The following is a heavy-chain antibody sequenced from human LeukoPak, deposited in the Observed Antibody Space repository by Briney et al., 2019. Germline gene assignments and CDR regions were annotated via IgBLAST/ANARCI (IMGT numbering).Heavy chain of an antibody. D-gene: IGHD3-22*01. Sequence: SGTLSLTCAVSGGSISSSNWWSWVRQPPGKGLEWIGEIHHSGSTNYNPSLKSRVTISVDKSKNQFSLKLSSVTAADTAVYYCARGHKGSGYSSYYFDYWGQGTLVTVSS. V-gene: IGHV4-4*02. J-gene: IGHJ4*02. CDR2: IHHSGST. CDR1: GGSISSSNW. CDR3: ARGHKGSGYSSYYFDY.